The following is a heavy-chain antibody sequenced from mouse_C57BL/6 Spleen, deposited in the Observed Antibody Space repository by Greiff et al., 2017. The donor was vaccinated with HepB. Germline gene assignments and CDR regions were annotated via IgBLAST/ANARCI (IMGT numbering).Heavy chain of an antibody. CDR2: ISSGSSTI. J-gene: IGHJ2*01. CDR3: ARGDSSGPFDY. V-gene: IGHV5-17*01. D-gene: IGHD3-2*02. Sequence: EVKLMESGGGLVKPGGSLKLSCAASGFTFSDYGMHWVRQAPEKGLEWVAYISSGSSTIYYADTVKGRFTISRDNAKNTLLLQMTSLRSEDTAMYYCARGDSSGPFDYWGQGTTLTVSS. CDR1: GFTFSDYG.